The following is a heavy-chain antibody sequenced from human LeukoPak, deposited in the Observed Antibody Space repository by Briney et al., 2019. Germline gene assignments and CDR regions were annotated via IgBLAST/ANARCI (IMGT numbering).Heavy chain of an antibody. J-gene: IGHJ4*02. CDR2: ICSDSRII. D-gene: IGHD4-17*01. V-gene: IGHV3-11*01. CDR3: ARDFRNTGFDY. Sequence: GGSLRLSCVVSEFPFSKFCVSWFRQAPGKGLEWISYICSDSRIIHYADSVKGRFTISRDNGRNSLYLQMNSLRAEDTAVYYCARDFRNTGFDYWGQGTLVTVSS. CDR1: EFPFSKFC.